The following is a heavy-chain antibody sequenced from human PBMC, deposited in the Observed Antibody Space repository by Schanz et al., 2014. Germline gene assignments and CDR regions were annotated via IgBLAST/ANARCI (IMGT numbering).Heavy chain of an antibody. J-gene: IGHJ4*02. D-gene: IGHD4-17*01. CDR2: IYYSGNT. V-gene: IGHV4-28*01. CDR1: GYSISRSNW. Sequence: QVQLQESGPGLVKPSDTLSLTCAVSGYSISRSNWWGWIRQPPGKGLEFIGYIYYSGNTYYNPSLKSRVTMSQDTSKNQFSLKLTSVTAVDTAVYYCAGMATVTYFDFWGQGALVTVSS. CDR3: AGMATVTYFDF.